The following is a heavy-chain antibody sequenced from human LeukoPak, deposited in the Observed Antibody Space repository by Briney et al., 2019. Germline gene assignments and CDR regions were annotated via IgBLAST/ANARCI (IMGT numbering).Heavy chain of an antibody. V-gene: IGHV4-59*01. Sequence: SETLSLTCTVSGDSITNFYWNWIRQPPGKGLEWIGYIYYTGSTTVNPSLKSRVTMSVDTSKNQFSLKLSSLTFAGTAVYFCARWIGTWDSFDVWGQGTLVTVS. CDR3: ARWIGTWDSFDV. J-gene: IGHJ3*01. CDR2: IYYTGST. CDR1: GDSITNFY. D-gene: IGHD1-26*01.